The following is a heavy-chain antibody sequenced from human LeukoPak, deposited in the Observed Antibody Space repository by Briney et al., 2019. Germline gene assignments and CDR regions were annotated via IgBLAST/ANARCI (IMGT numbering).Heavy chain of an antibody. V-gene: IGHV4-38-2*02. CDR3: ARDRGTWNDDGFDY. CDR2: IYHSGST. J-gene: IGHJ4*02. Sequence: PSETLSLTCTVSGYSISSGYYWAWIRQPPGKGLEWIGSIYHSGSTYYNPSLKSRVTISIDTSKSQFSLNLSSVTAADTAVYFCARDRGTWNDDGFDYWGQGTLVTVSS. CDR1: GYSISSGYY. D-gene: IGHD1-1*01.